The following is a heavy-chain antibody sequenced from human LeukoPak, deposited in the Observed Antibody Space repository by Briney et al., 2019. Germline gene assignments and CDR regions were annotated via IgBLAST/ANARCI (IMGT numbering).Heavy chain of an antibody. Sequence: GGSLRLSCAASGFTFSSHGMHWVRQAPGKGLEWVAVISYDGSNKYYADSVKGRFTISRDNSKNTLYLQMNSLRADDTAVYYCARSQDDAFDIWGQGTMVTVSS. CDR1: GFTFSSHG. V-gene: IGHV3-30*03. CDR3: ARSQDDAFDI. CDR2: ISYDGSNK. J-gene: IGHJ3*02.